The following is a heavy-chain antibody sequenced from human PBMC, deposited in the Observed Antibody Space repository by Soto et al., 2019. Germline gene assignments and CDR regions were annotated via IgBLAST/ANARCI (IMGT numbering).Heavy chain of an antibody. D-gene: IGHD2-2*01. J-gene: IGHJ2*01. V-gene: IGHV3-23*01. CDR3: ARKVLGSTSRPDWWYFDL. CDR2: ISGGGDRT. Sequence: EVQLLESGGGLVQPGGSLRLSCVGSGFTFINYAMNCVRQTPGKGLEWVSGISGGGDRTFDADSVKGRFTISRDNSKNTVNLQMNSLRADDTAVYYCARKVLGSTSRPDWWYFDLWGRGTLVTVSS. CDR1: GFTFINYA.